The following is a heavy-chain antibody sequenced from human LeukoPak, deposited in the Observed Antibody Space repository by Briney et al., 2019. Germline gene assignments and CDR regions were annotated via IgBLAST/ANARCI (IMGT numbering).Heavy chain of an antibody. CDR3: ARLYSSGIWGLTTDYFDY. CDR1: GYSFTSYW. Sequence: PGESLKISCKGSGYSFTSYWIGWVRQMPGKGLEWMGIIYPGDSDTRYSPSFQGQVTISADKSISTAYLQWSSLKASDTAIYYCARLYSSGIWGLTTDYFDYWGQGTLVTVSS. J-gene: IGHJ4*02. CDR2: IYPGDSDT. V-gene: IGHV5-51*01. D-gene: IGHD1-26*01.